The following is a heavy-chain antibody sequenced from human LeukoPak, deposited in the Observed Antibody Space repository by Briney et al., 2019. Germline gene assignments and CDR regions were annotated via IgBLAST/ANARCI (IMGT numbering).Heavy chain of an antibody. V-gene: IGHV3-48*01. CDR1: GFTFSSYS. Sequence: GGSLRLSCAASGFTFSSYSMIWVRQAPGKGLEWVSYISSSSSTIYYADSVKGRFTISRDNAKNSLYLQMNSLRAGDTAVYYCAELGITMIGGVWGKGTTVTISS. D-gene: IGHD3-10*02. CDR2: ISSSSSTI. J-gene: IGHJ6*04. CDR3: AELGITMIGGV.